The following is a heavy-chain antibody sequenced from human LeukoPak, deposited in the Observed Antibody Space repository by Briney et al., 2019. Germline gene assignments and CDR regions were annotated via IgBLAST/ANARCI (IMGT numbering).Heavy chain of an antibody. V-gene: IGHV4-59*12. CDR3: ARDLGPGGMDV. Sequence: SETLSLTCTVSGGSISSYYWSWIRQPPGKGLEWIGYIYYSGSTYYNPSLKSRVTISVDTSKNQFSLKLSSVTAADTAVYYCARDLGPGGMDVWGQGTTVTVSS. CDR1: GGSISSYY. J-gene: IGHJ6*02. CDR2: IYYSGST. D-gene: IGHD3-10*01.